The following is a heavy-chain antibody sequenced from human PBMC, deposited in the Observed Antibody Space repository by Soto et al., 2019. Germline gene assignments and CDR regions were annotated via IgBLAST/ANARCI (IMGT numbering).Heavy chain of an antibody. CDR2: ISYDGSHK. CDR3: EKDRVKTGSGPAD. CDR1: GFNFSSYG. V-gene: IGHV3-30*18. J-gene: IGHJ4*02. D-gene: IGHD2-8*02. Sequence: HVQLVESGGGVVQPGRSLRLSCAVSGFNFSSYGMHWVRQAPGKGLEWVAVISYDGSHKASADSVKGRFAISRDNSKNKLFVQMNRLRVEDTAVYYCEKDRVKTGSGPADWGQGTRVTVSS.